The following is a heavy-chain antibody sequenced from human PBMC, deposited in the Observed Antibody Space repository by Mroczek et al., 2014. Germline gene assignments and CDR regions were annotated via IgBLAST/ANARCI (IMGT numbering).Heavy chain of an antibody. J-gene: IGHJ4*02. CDR3: ARGLLGGYSYGPFDY. CDR1: GGSISSGDYY. V-gene: IGHV4-30-4*01. Sequence: QVQLQESGPGLVKPSQTLSLTCTVSGGSISSGDYYWSWIRQPPGKGLEWIGYIYYSGSTYYNPSLKSRVTISVDTSKNQFSLKLSSVTAADTAVYYCARGLLGGYSYGPFDYWGPGNPGHRLL. D-gene: IGHD5-18*01. CDR2: IYYSGST.